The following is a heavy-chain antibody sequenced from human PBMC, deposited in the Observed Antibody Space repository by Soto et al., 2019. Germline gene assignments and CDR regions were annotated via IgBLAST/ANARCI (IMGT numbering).Heavy chain of an antibody. D-gene: IGHD2-15*01. CDR3: AHKGGRGAAMDV. CDR1: GFSLSSSGVG. Sequence: QITLKESGPTLVKPTQTLTLTCTFSGFSLSSSGVGVGWIRQPPGKALEWLTLIYWDDDERYSPSLKSRLTLTQDTSKTQVVLTLTNMDPVDTATYFCAHKGGRGAAMDVWGQGTTVTVSS. CDR2: IYWDDDE. J-gene: IGHJ6*02. V-gene: IGHV2-5*02.